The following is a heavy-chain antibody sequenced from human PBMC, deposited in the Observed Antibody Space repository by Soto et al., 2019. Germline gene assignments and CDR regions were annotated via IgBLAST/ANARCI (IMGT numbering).Heavy chain of an antibody. J-gene: IGHJ6*02. D-gene: IGHD2-15*01. CDR1: GYSFTSYW. CDR3: ARHSNYCSGGSCYSSHGMDV. Sequence: GESLKISCKGSGYSFTSYWIGWVRQMPGKGLEWMGIIYPGDSDTRYSPSFQGQVTISADKSISTAYLQWSSLKASNTAMYYCARHSNYCSGGSCYSSHGMDVWGQGTTVTVSS. CDR2: IYPGDSDT. V-gene: IGHV5-51*01.